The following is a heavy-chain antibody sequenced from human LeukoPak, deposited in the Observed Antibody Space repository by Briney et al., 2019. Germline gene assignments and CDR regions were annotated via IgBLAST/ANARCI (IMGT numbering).Heavy chain of an antibody. Sequence: SETLSLTCIVSGGSISSSTYYWGWIRQPPGKGLEWIGSIYYRGTTYYNPSLKSRVTISVDTSKNQVSLKLSSVTAADTAVYYCARNGIVVVPAAIRPFDYWGQGTLVTVSS. CDR2: IYYRGTT. CDR3: ARNGIVVVPAAIRPFDY. D-gene: IGHD2-2*02. CDR1: GGSISSSTYY. J-gene: IGHJ4*02. V-gene: IGHV4-39*01.